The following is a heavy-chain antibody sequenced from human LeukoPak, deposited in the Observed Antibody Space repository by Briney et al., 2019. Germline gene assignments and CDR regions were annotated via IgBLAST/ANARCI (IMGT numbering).Heavy chain of an antibody. V-gene: IGHV1-18*01. Sequence: ASVKVSCKASGYTFTSYGISWVRQAPGQGLEWMGWISAYNGNTNYAQKFQGRVTMTRDTSISTAYMELSRLRSDDTAVYYCARVEDYYDSSGYSGYWGQGTLVTVSS. J-gene: IGHJ4*02. CDR1: GYTFTSYG. CDR3: ARVEDYYDSSGYSGY. D-gene: IGHD3-22*01. CDR2: ISAYNGNT.